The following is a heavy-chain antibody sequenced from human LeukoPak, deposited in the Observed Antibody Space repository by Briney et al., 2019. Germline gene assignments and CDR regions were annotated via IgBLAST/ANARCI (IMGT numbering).Heavy chain of an antibody. D-gene: IGHD1-26*01. CDR2: ISGSGGST. CDR3: AKLLVEWELLPDFDY. V-gene: IGHV3-23*01. Sequence: GGSLRLSCAASGFTFSSCAMSWVRQAPGKGLEWVSAISGSGGSTYYADSVKGRFTISRDNSKNTLYLQMNSLRAEDTAVYYCAKLLVEWELLPDFDYWGQGTLVTVSS. CDR1: GFTFSSCA. J-gene: IGHJ4*02.